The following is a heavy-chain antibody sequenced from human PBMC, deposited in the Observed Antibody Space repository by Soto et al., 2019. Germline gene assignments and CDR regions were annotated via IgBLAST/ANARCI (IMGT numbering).Heavy chain of an antibody. D-gene: IGHD5-12*01. V-gene: IGHV3-30*18. CDR2: ISYDGSNK. J-gene: IGHJ4*02. Sequence: GGSLRLSCAASGFTFSSYGMHWVRQAPGKGLEWVAVISYDGSNKYYADSVKGRFTISRDNSKNTLYLQMNSLRAEDTAVYYCAKDGEMATIHYFDYWGQGTLVTVSS. CDR1: GFTFSSYG. CDR3: AKDGEMATIHYFDY.